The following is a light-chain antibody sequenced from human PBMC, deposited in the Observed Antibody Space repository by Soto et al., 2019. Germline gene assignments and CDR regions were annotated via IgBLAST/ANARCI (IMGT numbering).Light chain of an antibody. CDR2: DGS. CDR1: QSVGSS. J-gene: IGKJ3*01. V-gene: IGKV3-11*01. Sequence: EIVLTQSPATLSLSPGESATLSCRASQSVGSSLAWYQQNPGQAPRLLIHDGSSRAAGVPARFSGSGSGTDFTLTISGLEPEDFVIYYCQQHSQWEGFTFGPGSKVDLK. CDR3: QQHSQWEGFT.